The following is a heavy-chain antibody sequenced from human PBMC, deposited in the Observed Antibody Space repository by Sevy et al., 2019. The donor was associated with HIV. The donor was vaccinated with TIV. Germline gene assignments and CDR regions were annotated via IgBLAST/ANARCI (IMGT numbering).Heavy chain of an antibody. CDR2: IWYDGSNK. Sequence: GGSRRLSCAASGFTFSSYGMHWVRQAPGKGLEWVAVIWYDGSNKYYADSVKGRFTISRDNSKNTLYLQMNSLRAEDTAVYYCARGSKTWIQLWKGDYWGQGTLVTVSS. V-gene: IGHV3-33*01. D-gene: IGHD5-18*01. CDR3: ARGSKTWIQLWKGDY. CDR1: GFTFSSYG. J-gene: IGHJ4*02.